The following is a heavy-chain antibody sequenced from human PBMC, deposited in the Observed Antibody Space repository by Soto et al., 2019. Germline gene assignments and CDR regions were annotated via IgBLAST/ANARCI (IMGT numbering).Heavy chain of an antibody. Sequence: ASVKVSCKASGYTFTDYYIHWVRQAPGQGLEWMGWINPNSGGTNYAQKFQGRVTMTRDTSISTAYMELSRLRSDDTAVYYCARDFWSGSPANYYYGMDVWGQGTTVTVSS. CDR2: INPNSGGT. CDR1: GYTFTDYY. D-gene: IGHD3-3*01. CDR3: ARDFWSGSPANYYYGMDV. V-gene: IGHV1-2*02. J-gene: IGHJ6*02.